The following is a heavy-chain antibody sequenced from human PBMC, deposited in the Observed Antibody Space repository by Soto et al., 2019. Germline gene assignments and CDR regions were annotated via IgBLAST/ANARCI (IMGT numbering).Heavy chain of an antibody. CDR3: ARKTYYDFWSGPYYGMDV. D-gene: IGHD3-3*01. V-gene: IGHV3-30-3*01. Sequence: QVQLVESGGGVVQPGRSLRLSCAASGFTFSSYAMHWVRQAPGKGLEWVAVISYDGSNKYYADSVKGRFTISRDNSKNTLYLQMNSLRAEDTAVYYCARKTYYDFWSGPYYGMDVWGQGTTVTVSS. CDR2: ISYDGSNK. CDR1: GFTFSSYA. J-gene: IGHJ6*02.